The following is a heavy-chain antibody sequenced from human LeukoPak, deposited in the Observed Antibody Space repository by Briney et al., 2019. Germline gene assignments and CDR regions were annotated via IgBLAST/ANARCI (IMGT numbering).Heavy chain of an antibody. D-gene: IGHD6-13*01. CDR3: GGAANTAAGTPTLAIDY. CDR2: IPNTSSYT. Sequence: PGGSLRLSCLASGFTFSDYYMSWIRQAPGKGLEWVSYIPNTSSYTTYADSVKGRFTISRDNAKNSLYLQMNSLRAGDTAVYYCGGAANTAAGTPTLAIDYWGPGTLVTVSS. CDR1: GFTFSDYY. J-gene: IGHJ4*02. V-gene: IGHV3-11*05.